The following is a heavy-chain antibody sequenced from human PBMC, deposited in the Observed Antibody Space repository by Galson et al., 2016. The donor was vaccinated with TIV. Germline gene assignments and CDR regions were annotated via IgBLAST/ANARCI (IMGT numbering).Heavy chain of an antibody. CDR3: ARSDSYYKYALDV. Sequence: SVKVSCKASGYSFTGYFMHWVRQAPGQGPEWMGWINPKTGATTYAQEFQGRITMTRDPSASTVYMDLNRLHSDDTAVYYCARSDSYYKYALDVWGQWTTVTVSS. D-gene: IGHD3-10*01. CDR2: INPKTGAT. V-gene: IGHV1-2*02. J-gene: IGHJ3*01. CDR1: GYSFTGYF.